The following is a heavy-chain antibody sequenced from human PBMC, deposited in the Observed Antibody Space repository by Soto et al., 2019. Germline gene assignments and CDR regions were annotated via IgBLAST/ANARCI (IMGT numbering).Heavy chain of an antibody. Sequence: SLRLSCAASGFTFSSYGMHWVRQAPGKGLEWVAVISYDGSNKYYADSVKGRFTISRDNSKNTLYLQMNSLRDEDTAVYYCAKDLGYYFDYWGQGTLVIVSS. CDR2: ISYDGSNK. CDR3: AKDLGYYFDY. V-gene: IGHV3-30*18. CDR1: GFTFSSYG. J-gene: IGHJ4*02.